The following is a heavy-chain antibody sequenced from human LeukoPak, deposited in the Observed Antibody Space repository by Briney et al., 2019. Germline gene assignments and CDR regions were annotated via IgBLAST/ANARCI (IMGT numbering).Heavy chain of an antibody. D-gene: IGHD3-16*02. CDR1: GFTFSSYA. V-gene: IGHV3-30*04. J-gene: IGHJ3*02. Sequence: PGRSLRLSCAASGFTFSSYAMHWVRQAPGKGLEWVAVISYDGSNKYYADSVKGRFTISRDNSKNTLYLQMNSLRAEDTAVYYCARLSSFAFDIWGQGTMVTVSS. CDR2: ISYDGSNK. CDR3: ARLSSFAFDI.